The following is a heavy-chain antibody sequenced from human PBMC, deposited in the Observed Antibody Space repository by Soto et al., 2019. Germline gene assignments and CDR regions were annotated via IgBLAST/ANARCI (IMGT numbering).Heavy chain of an antibody. CDR1: GFSLGISGVA. CDR2: IYWDDDK. Sequence: QITLKESGPTLVKPTQTLTLTCTFSGFSLGISGVAVGWIRQPPGKALEWLVLIYWDDDKFFSPHVKSRITITQDTSENPVVLSLTNVDPVDTGTYYCAHTDDWNYYFDYWGQGTLVTVSS. D-gene: IGHD1-7*01. CDR3: AHTDDWNYYFDY. J-gene: IGHJ4*02. V-gene: IGHV2-5*02.